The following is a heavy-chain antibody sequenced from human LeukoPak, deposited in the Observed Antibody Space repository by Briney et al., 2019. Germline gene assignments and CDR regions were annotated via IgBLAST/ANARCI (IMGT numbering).Heavy chain of an antibody. CDR3: AKSSMGVARRGYYFDY. J-gene: IGHJ4*02. CDR1: GYTFTSYA. D-gene: IGHD2-15*01. Sequence: ASVKVSCKASGYTFTSYAMHWVRQAPGQRLEWMGWINAGNGNTKYSQKFQGRVTMTRDTSTSTVYMELSSLRSEDTAVYYCAKSSMGVARRGYYFDYWGQGTLVTVSS. V-gene: IGHV1-3*01. CDR2: INAGNGNT.